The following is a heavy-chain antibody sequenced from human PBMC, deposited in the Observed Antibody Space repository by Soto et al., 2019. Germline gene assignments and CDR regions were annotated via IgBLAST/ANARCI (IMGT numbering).Heavy chain of an antibody. Sequence: QVQLVQSGSEVKKPGASVKVSCKASGYTFTSYYIHWVRQAPGQGLEWMGWINPDSGVTYYAHRFQDRVTMTRDTSISTAYMELSRLTYDDTAIYYCARDRGIRDVWGQGTTVIVSS. V-gene: IGHV1-2*02. J-gene: IGHJ6*02. D-gene: IGHD1-20*01. CDR2: INPDSGVT. CDR1: GYTFTSYY. CDR3: ARDRGIRDV.